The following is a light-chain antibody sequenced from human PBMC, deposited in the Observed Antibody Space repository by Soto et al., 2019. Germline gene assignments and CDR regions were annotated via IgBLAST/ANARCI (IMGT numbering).Light chain of an antibody. CDR2: ENN. CDR3: GAWDSSLSAGRL. V-gene: IGLV1-51*02. CDR1: SSNIGNNY. J-gene: IGLJ3*02. Sequence: QSVLTQPPSVSAAPGQKVTISCSGSSSNIGNNYVSWYQHLPGTAPKLLIYENNKRPSGIPDRFSGSKSGTSATLGITGLQTGDEADYYCGAWDSSLSAGRLFGGGTKVTVL.